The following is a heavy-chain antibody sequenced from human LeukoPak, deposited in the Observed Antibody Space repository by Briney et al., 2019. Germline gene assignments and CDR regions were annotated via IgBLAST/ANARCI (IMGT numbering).Heavy chain of an antibody. CDR1: GFLFSTYW. V-gene: IGHV3-7*04. J-gene: IGHJ3*02. Sequence: PGGSLRLSCSASGFLFSTYWMAWVRQAPGKGLDWVATISRGGSEKYYVDSVKGRFTISRDNAKNSLYLQMNSLRAEDTAVYYCARSMAAGFDIWGQGTVVIVSS. CDR2: ISRGGSEK. CDR3: ARSMAAGFDI. D-gene: IGHD6-25*01.